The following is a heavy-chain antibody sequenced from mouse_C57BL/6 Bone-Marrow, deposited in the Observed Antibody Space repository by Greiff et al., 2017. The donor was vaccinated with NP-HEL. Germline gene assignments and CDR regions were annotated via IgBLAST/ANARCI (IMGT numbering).Heavy chain of an antibody. Sequence: EVQLQQSGPELVKPGASVKISCKASGYTFTDYYMNWVKQSHGKSLEWIGDINPNNGGTSYNQKFKGKATLTVDKSSSTAYMELRSLTSEDSAVYYYARFYYYGSSYPDYWGQGTTLTVSS. CDR1: GYTFTDYY. J-gene: IGHJ2*01. D-gene: IGHD1-1*01. V-gene: IGHV1-26*01. CDR2: INPNNGGT. CDR3: ARFYYYGSSYPDY.